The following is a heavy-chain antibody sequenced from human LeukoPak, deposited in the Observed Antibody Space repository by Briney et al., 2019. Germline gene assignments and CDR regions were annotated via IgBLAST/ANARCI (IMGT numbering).Heavy chain of an antibody. V-gene: IGHV1-8*01. CDR2: MNPNSGNT. Sequence: ASVKVSCKASGYTFTSYDINWVRQATGQGLEWMGWMNPNSGNTGYAQKFQGRVTMTRNTSISTAYMELSSLRSEDAAVYYCARGATLSDAFDIWGQGTMVTVSS. CDR3: ARGATLSDAFDI. CDR1: GYTFTSYD. J-gene: IGHJ3*02.